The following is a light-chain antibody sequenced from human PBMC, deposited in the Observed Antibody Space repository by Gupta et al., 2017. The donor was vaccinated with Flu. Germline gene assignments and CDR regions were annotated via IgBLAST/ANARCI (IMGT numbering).Light chain of an antibody. Sequence: DIQMTQSPSSLSASVGDRVTITCRASQSISSYLNWYQQKPGKAPKLLIYAASSLQSGAPSRFSGSGSGTDFTLTISSLQPEDFATYSCQQSDSTPPGSFGQGTKPE. CDR2: AAS. J-gene: IGKJ2*04. CDR3: QQSDSTPPGS. CDR1: QSISSY. V-gene: IGKV1-39*01.